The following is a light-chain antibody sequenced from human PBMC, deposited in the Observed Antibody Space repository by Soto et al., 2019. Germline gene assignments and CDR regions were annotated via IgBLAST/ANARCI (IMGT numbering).Light chain of an antibody. Sequence: DIQMTQSPSSLSASVGDRVTITCRASQSISSYLNWYQQKPGKAPNLLAYAASSLQSGVPSRFSGSAAATDFTLTISSRQPDDFATYYCQQSFSTPYTFGQGTKLEIK. V-gene: IGKV1-39*01. CDR1: QSISSY. CDR2: AAS. J-gene: IGKJ2*01. CDR3: QQSFSTPYT.